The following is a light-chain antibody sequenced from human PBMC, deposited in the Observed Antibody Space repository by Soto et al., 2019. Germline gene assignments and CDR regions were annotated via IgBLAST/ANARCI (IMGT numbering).Light chain of an antibody. Sequence: EILFTQSPGTPSFSPGEKATFSCRAIQSVSSSYLVWYQQRPGQPPRLLIYGTSNRAAGIPDRFTGTGSGTDFTLTIYRLEPEDSAVYYCQQYGSSALTFGGGTKV. J-gene: IGKJ4*01. CDR3: QQYGSSALT. V-gene: IGKV3-20*01. CDR2: GTS. CDR1: QSVSSSY.